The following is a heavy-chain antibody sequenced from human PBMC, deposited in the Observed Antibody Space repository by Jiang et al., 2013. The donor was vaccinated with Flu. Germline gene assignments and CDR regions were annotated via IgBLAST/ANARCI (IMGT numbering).Heavy chain of an antibody. CDR1: YY. CDR2: FDYGGST. Sequence: YYWDWIRQPPGKGLEWIWQFDYGGSTYYNPSLKSRITIAVDTAKNQFSLRLDSVTATDTAVYLCARRTKVLTATPLDLWGQGTTVIVSS. D-gene: IGHD4/OR15-4a*01. V-gene: IGHV4-39*01. CDR3: ARRTKVLTATPLDL. J-gene: IGHJ6*02.